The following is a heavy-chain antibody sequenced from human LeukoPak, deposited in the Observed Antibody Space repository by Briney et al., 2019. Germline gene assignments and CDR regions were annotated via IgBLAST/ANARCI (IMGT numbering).Heavy chain of an antibody. CDR3: ATSRAGTTTPCYFDS. Sequence: PGRSLRLSCAASGFTFSSYGMHWVRQTPGKGLEWVAVISYDGSNKFDADSVKGRFTISRDNSKTTLYLEMKSLRAEDTGVYFCATSRAGTTTPCYFDSWGRGALVTVSS. V-gene: IGHV3-30*04. CDR2: ISYDGSNK. D-gene: IGHD4-17*01. CDR1: GFTFSSYG. J-gene: IGHJ4*02.